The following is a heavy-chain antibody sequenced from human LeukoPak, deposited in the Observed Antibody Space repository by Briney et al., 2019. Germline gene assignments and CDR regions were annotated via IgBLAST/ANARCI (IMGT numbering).Heavy chain of an antibody. CDR3: ARDYCSSTSCSRASWFDP. V-gene: IGHV1-69*05. Sequence: SVKVSCRASGGTFSSYAISWVRQAPGQGLEWMGGIIPIFGTANYAQKFQGRVTMTRDTSTSTVYMELSSLRSEDTAVYYCARDYCSSTSCSRASWFDPWGQGTLVTVSS. D-gene: IGHD2-2*01. CDR2: IIPIFGTA. CDR1: GGTFSSYA. J-gene: IGHJ5*02.